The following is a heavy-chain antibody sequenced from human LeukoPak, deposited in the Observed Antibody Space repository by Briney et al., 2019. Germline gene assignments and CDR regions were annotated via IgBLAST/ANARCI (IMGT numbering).Heavy chain of an antibody. Sequence: SETLSLTCAVYGGSFSGYYWSWIRQPPGKGLEWIGEINHSGSTNYNPSLKSRVTISVDTSKNQFSLKLGSVTAADTAVYYCARGCFDWLLSEWFDPWGQGTLVTVSS. J-gene: IGHJ5*02. CDR2: INHSGST. CDR1: GGSFSGYY. CDR3: ARGCFDWLLSEWFDP. D-gene: IGHD3-9*01. V-gene: IGHV4-34*01.